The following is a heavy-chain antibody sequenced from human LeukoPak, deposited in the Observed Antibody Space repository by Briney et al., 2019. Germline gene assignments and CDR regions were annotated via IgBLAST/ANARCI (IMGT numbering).Heavy chain of an antibody. V-gene: IGHV3-23*01. CDR1: GFELDNYA. CDR3: ANGHGISTGVATAY. CDR2: ISGYGGGT. Sequence: PGGSLRLSCAASGFELDNYALSWVRQAPGKGLEWVSAISGYGGGTYYADSVKGRFTISRDNSKNTLYLQMDSLRAEDTAVYYCANGHGISTGVATAYWGQGTLVTVSS. D-gene: IGHD3-3*01. J-gene: IGHJ4*02.